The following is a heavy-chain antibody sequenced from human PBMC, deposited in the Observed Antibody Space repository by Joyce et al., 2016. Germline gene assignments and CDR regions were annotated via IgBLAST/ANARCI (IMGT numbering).Heavy chain of an antibody. CDR1: GYSFTSYW. J-gene: IGHJ4*02. CDR3: ARRGYCTTTSCLDDY. V-gene: IGHV5-10-1*03. D-gene: IGHD2-2*03. CDR2: IDPTDSYT. Sequence: EVQLVQSGAEVRKPGESLRISCQGSGYSFTSYWITWVRQMPVKGLEWMGRIDPTDSYTSYRPSFRGHVTISVDKSIGTAYLQWSSLEASDTSMYYCARRGYCTTTSCLDDYWGQGTLVTVSS.